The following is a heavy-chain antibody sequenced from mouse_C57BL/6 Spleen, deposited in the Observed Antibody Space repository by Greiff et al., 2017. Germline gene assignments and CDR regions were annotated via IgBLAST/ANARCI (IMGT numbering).Heavy chain of an antibody. V-gene: IGHV1-64*01. Sequence: QVQLQQPGAELVKPGASVKLSCKASGYTFTSYWMHWVKQRPGQGLEWIGMIHPNSGSTNYNEKFKSKATLTVDKSSSTAYMQLSSLTSEDSAVYYWATPQCCGSLDYWGQGTTLTVSS. CDR3: ATPQCCGSLDY. J-gene: IGHJ2*01. D-gene: IGHD1-1*01. CDR2: IHPNSGST. CDR1: GYTFTSYW.